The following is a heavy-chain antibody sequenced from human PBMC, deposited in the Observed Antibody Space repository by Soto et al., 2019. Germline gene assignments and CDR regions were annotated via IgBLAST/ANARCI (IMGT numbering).Heavy chain of an antibody. D-gene: IGHD2-2*01. CDR1: GGSISSYY. CDR2: IYYSGST. CDR3: ARDLRYCSSTCCYYGSYYYYYMDV. V-gene: IGHV4-59*01. Sequence: SETLSLTCTVSGGSISSYYWSWIRQPPGKGLEWIGYIYYSGSTNYNPSLKSRVTISVDTSKNQFSLKLSSVTAADTAVYYCARDLRYCSSTCCYYGSYYYYYMDVWGKGTTVTVSS. J-gene: IGHJ6*03.